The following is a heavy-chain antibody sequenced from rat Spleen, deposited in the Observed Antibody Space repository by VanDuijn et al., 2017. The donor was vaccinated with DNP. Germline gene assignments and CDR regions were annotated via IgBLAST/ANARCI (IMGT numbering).Heavy chain of an antibody. D-gene: IGHD1-3*01. CDR3: TRRTVAAGYFDY. J-gene: IGHJ3*01. V-gene: IGHV2-1*01. Sequence: QVQLKESGPGLVQPSQTLSLTCTVSGFSLTRNSVHWVRQPPGKGLEWVGAIWGYGTTDYDSTLRSRLSISRDTSRSQVFLKMTSLQTEGTAIYFRTRRTVAAGYFDYWGQGTLVTVSS. CDR1: GFSLTRNS. CDR2: IWGYGTT.